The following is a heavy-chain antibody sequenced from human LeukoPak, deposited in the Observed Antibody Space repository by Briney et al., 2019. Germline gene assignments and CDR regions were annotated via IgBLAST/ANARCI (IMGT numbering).Heavy chain of an antibody. Sequence: GGSLRLSCAASVFTFSSYAMSLVRPAPGKGLEGVSAISGSGGSTYYADSVKGRFTISRDNSKNTLYLQMNSLRAEDTAVYYCAKDVTTVRYWFDPWGQGTLVTVSS. D-gene: IGHD4-17*01. V-gene: IGHV3-23*01. CDR1: VFTFSSYA. CDR2: ISGSGGST. CDR3: AKDVTTVRYWFDP. J-gene: IGHJ5*02.